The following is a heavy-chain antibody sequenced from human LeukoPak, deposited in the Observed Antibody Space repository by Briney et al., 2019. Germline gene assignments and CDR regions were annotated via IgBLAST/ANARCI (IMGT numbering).Heavy chain of an antibody. J-gene: IGHJ2*01. CDR2: VYYSGST. Sequence: PSETLSLTCTLSGGPPRDYYWSWIRHASGKGLEWIGSVYYSGSTIYNPSLKSRVTISMDTSKKHFSLQLTSVTAAETAVYYCARADFGDYEWYFDLWGRGTLVTVSS. V-gene: IGHV4-59*01. CDR3: ARADFGDYEWYFDL. CDR1: GGPPRDYY. D-gene: IGHD4-17*01.